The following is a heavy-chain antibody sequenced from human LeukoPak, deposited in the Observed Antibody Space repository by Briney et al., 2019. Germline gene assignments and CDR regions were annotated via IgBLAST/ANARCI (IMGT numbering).Heavy chain of an antibody. J-gene: IGHJ5*01. CDR2: MSTSGST. CDR3: ARETSSSWSRSFDS. Sequence: SETLSLICNVSGGSISSYYWSWIRQPAGKGLEWIGRMSTSGSTNYNPSPSLKSRVNMSVDTSKNQFSLNLTSVTAADTAVHYCARETSSSWSRSFDSWGQGTLVTVSS. V-gene: IGHV4-4*07. D-gene: IGHD6-13*01. CDR1: GGSISSYY.